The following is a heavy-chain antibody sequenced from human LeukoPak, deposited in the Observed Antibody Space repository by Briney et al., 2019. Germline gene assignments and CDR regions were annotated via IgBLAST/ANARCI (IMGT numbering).Heavy chain of an antibody. CDR1: GFTFSSYA. V-gene: IGHV3-30*03. Sequence: GRSLRLSCAASGFTFSSYAMHWVRQAPGKGLEWVAVISYDGSNKHYADSVKGRFTISRDNSKNTLYVQMNSLRVEDTAVYYCVRDLEVRDHYMDVWGKGTTVTVSS. CDR3: VRDLEVRDHYMDV. J-gene: IGHJ6*03. CDR2: ISYDGSNK. D-gene: IGHD1-1*01.